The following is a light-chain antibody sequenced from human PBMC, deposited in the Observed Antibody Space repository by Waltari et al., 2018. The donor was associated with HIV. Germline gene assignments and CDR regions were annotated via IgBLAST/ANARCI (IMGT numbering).Light chain of an antibody. Sequence: QSALTQPASVSGSPGQSITISCTGTSSDVGSYNLVSWYQQHPGKAPKLMIYEGTKRPSGVSNRFSGSKSGNTASLTISMLQAEDEADYYCCSYAGSATFVFGTGTKVTVL. V-gene: IGLV2-23*01. J-gene: IGLJ1*01. CDR2: EGT. CDR3: CSYAGSATFV. CDR1: SSDVGSYNL.